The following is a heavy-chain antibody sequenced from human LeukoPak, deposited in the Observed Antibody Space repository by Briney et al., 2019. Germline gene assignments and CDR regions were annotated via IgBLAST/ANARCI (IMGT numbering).Heavy chain of an antibody. CDR3: AKDKDSSGYNDY. CDR2: ISGSGGST. Sequence: GGSLRLSCAASGFTFSSYAMSWVRRAPGKGLVWVSAISGSGGSTYYADSVKGRFTISRDNSKNTLYLQMNSLRAEDTAVYYCAKDKDSSGYNDYWGQGTLVTVSS. CDR1: GFTFSSYA. J-gene: IGHJ4*02. D-gene: IGHD3-22*01. V-gene: IGHV3-23*01.